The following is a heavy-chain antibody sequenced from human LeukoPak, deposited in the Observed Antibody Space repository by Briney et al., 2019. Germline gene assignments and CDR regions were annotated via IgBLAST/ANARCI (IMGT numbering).Heavy chain of an antibody. D-gene: IGHD2-2*01. V-gene: IGHV3-53*01. J-gene: IGHJ6*03. CDR2: IYSAGNT. Sequence: GGPLRLSCTVSGFTVSSNSMSWVRQAPGKGLEWVSFIYSAGNTHYSDSVKGRFTISIDNSKNTLYLQMNSLRAEDTAVYYCARSHQLVYYYYMDVWGKGTTVTVSS. CDR3: ARSHQLVYYYYMDV. CDR1: GFTVSSNS.